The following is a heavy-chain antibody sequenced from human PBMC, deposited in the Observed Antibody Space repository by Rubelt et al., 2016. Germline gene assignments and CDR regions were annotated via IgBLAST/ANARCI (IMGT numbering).Heavy chain of an antibody. CDR3: AKGGNVVVTARLYYFDY. CDR2: ISGSGGST. D-gene: IGHD2-21*02. CDR1: GFTFSSYA. J-gene: IGHJ4*02. Sequence: EVQLVESGGGLVKPGGSLRLSCAASGFTFSSYAMSWVRQAPGKGLEWVSAISGSGGSTYYADSVKGRCTISRDNSKNTLYLQMNTLRAEDTAVYYCAKGGNVVVTARLYYFDYWGQGTLVTVSS. V-gene: IGHV3-23*04.